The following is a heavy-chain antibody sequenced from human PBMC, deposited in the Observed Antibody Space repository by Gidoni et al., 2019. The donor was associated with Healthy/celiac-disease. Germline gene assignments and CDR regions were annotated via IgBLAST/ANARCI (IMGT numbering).Heavy chain of an antibody. J-gene: IGHJ6*03. D-gene: IGHD4-17*01. CDR1: GYTFTGYY. CDR3: ARGVRDYGDYYYYMDV. CDR2: INPNSGGT. Sequence: QVQLVQSGAEVKTPGASVKVSCKSSGYTFTGYYMHWVRQAPGQGLEWMGWINPNSGGTNYAQKFQGRVTMTRDTSISTAYMELSRLRSDDTAVYYCARGVRDYGDYYYYMDVWGKGTTVTVSS. V-gene: IGHV1-2*02.